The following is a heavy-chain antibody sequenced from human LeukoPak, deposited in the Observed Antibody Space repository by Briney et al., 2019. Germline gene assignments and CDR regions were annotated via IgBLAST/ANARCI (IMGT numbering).Heavy chain of an antibody. D-gene: IGHD3-10*01. V-gene: IGHV3-49*04. CDR1: GFTFGDYA. J-gene: IGHJ4*02. CDR2: IRSKTYGGTT. Sequence: GGSLRLSCTASGFTFGDYAMSWVRQAPGKGLEWVGFIRSKTYGGTTDYAASVKGRFTISRDDSKSIAYLQMNSLKTEDTAVYYCAKTSYYGSGSELPDHWGQGCLVTVSS. CDR3: AKTSYYGSGSELPDH.